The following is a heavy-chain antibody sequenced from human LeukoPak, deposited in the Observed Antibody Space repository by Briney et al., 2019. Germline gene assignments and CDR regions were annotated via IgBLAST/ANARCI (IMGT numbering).Heavy chain of an antibody. Sequence: PSETLSLTCTVSGYSISSGYYWGWIRQPPGKGLEWIGSIYYSGSTYYNPSLKSRVTISVDTSKNQFSLKLSSVTAADTAVYYCARHYYYYGMDVWGQGTTVTVSS. J-gene: IGHJ6*02. CDR3: ARHYYYYGMDV. V-gene: IGHV4-38-2*02. CDR1: GYSISSGYY. CDR2: IYYSGST.